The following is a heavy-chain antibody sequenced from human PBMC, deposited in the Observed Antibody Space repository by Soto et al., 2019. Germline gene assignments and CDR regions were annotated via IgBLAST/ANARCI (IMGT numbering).Heavy chain of an antibody. Sequence: EVHLLESGGAFVQPGGSLRLSCAASGFTFSSHAMTWVRQAPGKGLEWVSTISGTGGTAYYADSVKGRFTISRDNSKNPLYLQKNSLRAEDTALYYRGTGYNYGYYPYAMDVWGQGTTVSVSS. D-gene: IGHD5-18*01. CDR3: GTGYNYGYYPYAMDV. CDR2: ISGTGGTA. CDR1: GFTFSSHA. V-gene: IGHV3-23*01. J-gene: IGHJ6*02.